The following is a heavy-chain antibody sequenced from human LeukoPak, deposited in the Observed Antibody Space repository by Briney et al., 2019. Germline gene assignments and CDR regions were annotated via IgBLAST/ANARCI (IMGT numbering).Heavy chain of an antibody. CDR2: ISAYNGNT. CDR3: ARGPYLMSSSRGCFQH. Sequence: ASVKVSCKASGYTFTSYGISWVRQAPGQGLEWMGWISAYNGNTNYARKLQGRVTMTTDTSTSTAYMELRSLRSDDTAVYYCARGPYLMSSSRGCFQHWGQGTLVTVSS. D-gene: IGHD6-13*01. CDR1: GYTFTSYG. J-gene: IGHJ1*01. V-gene: IGHV1-18*01.